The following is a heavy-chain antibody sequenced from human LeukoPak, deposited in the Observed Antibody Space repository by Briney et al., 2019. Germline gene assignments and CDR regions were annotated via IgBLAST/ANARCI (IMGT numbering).Heavy chain of an antibody. V-gene: IGHV3-7*01. J-gene: IGHJ4*02. CDR3: ATGREQQLAFDY. CDR2: IKKDGSEK. D-gene: IGHD6-13*01. CDR1: GFTFSSYW. Sequence: GGSLRLSCAASGFTFSSYWMSWVRQAPGKGLKWVANIKKDGSEKYYVDSVKGRFTISRDNAKNSLYLQMNSLRAEDTAVYYCATGREQQLAFDYWGQGTLVTVSS.